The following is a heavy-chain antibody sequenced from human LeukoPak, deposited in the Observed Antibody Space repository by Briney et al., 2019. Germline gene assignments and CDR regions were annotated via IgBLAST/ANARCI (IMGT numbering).Heavy chain of an antibody. CDR2: VSGYNGYA. V-gene: IGHV1-18*01. J-gene: IGHJ6*02. CDR1: GYTFTSYN. D-gene: IGHD4-17*01. Sequence: ASVKVSCKASGYTFTSYNIAWVRQAPGQGLEWMGWVSGYNGYADYAQRLQGRVTMTTDTSTKTAYMELSSLRSEDTAVYYCATAYYGDYYYGMDVWGQGTTVTASS. CDR3: ATAYYGDYYYGMDV.